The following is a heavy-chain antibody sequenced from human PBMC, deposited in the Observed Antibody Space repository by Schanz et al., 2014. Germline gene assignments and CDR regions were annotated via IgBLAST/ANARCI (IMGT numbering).Heavy chain of an antibody. J-gene: IGHJ5*02. CDR3: ARGEFGRLFPTWSDP. CDR2: IGTRSITT. CDR1: GFTFSSYS. Sequence: EVQLVESGGDLVQPGGSLRLSCAASGFTFSSYSMNWVRQTPGKGLEWVSYIGTRSITTYYPASLKGRFTISRDDAKNSLYLQMNSLTDEDTAVYYCARGEFGRLFPTWSDPWGQGTLVTVSS. D-gene: IGHD3-10*01. V-gene: IGHV3-48*02.